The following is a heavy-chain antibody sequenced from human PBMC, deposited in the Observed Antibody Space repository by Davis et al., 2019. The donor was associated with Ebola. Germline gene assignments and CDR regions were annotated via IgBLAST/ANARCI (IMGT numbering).Heavy chain of an antibody. CDR2: IRGDGSSS. CDR3: ARDGDNAVDLDF. Sequence: GESLKISCVTSGLIFSKYDMHWVRQAPGKGLVWVSYIRGDGSSSNYADSVKGRFTISIDNAKNTLYLQMDSLRAEDTALYFCARDGDNAVDLDFWGPGTLVTVSS. J-gene: IGHJ4*02. V-gene: IGHV3-74*01. CDR1: GLIFSKYD. D-gene: IGHD2-21*02.